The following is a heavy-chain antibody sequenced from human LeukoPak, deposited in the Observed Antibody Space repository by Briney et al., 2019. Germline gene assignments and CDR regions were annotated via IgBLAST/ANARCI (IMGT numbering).Heavy chain of an antibody. Sequence: ASVKVSYKVSGDTLTELSMHWVRQAPGQGLEWMGIINPSGGSTSYAQKFQGRVTMTRDTSTSTVYMELSSLRSEDTAVYYCARRNPSTSCYDYWGQGTLVTVSS. CDR1: GDTLTELS. V-gene: IGHV1-46*01. J-gene: IGHJ4*02. CDR2: INPSGGST. CDR3: ARRNPSTSCYDY. D-gene: IGHD2-2*01.